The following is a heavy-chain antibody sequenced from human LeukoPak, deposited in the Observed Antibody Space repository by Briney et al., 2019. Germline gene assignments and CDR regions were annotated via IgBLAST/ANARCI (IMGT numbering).Heavy chain of an antibody. J-gene: IGHJ4*02. V-gene: IGHV3-11*04. Sequence: GGSLRLSCAASGFTFSDYYMSWIRQAPGKGLEWVSYISSSGSTIYYAGSVKGRFTFSRDNAKDSLYLQMNSLRAEDTAVYYCARRSSHHSHYFDYWGQGTLVTVSS. CDR3: ARRSSHHSHYFDY. CDR2: ISSSGSTI. D-gene: IGHD3-10*01. CDR1: GFTFSDYY.